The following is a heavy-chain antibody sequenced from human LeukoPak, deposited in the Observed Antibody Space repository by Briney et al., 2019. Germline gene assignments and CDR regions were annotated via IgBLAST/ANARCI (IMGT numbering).Heavy chain of an antibody. CDR1: GFTFNVYD. V-gene: IGHV3-30*02. Sequence: PRGSLRLSCAASGFTFNVYDMHWVRQAPGKGLEWVACIRSDGSNEFYADSLKGRLTISRDNSKNTVYLQMNSLRGEDTAKYFCAGASDYWGQGTLVTVSS. J-gene: IGHJ4*02. CDR3: AGASDY. CDR2: IRSDGSNE.